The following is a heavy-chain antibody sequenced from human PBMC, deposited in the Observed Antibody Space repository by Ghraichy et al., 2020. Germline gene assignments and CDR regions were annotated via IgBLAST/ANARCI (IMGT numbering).Heavy chain of an antibody. Sequence: ASVKVSCKASGYTFTGYDMHWVRQSPGQGLEWMGWINPNSGGTSYAQKFQGRVTMTRDTSINTAYMELSSLRSDDTAVYYCARSTSGYWGQGTLVTVSS. CDR2: INPNSGGT. J-gene: IGHJ4*02. D-gene: IGHD1-26*01. CDR1: GYTFTGYD. CDR3: ARSTSGY. V-gene: IGHV1-2*02.